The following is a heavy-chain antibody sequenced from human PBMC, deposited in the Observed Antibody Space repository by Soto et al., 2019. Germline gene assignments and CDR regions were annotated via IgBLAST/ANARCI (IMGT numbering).Heavy chain of an antibody. J-gene: IGHJ4*01. V-gene: IGHV3-23*01. CDR3: ALRQMVALDY. CDR1: GFTFSNYA. D-gene: IGHD2-15*01. Sequence: PGGFLRLSCAASGFTFSNYAMNWVRQAPGKGLEWVSVSGTTGNAFYGDSVKGRFTVSRDNSKNTLYLQMNSLRTEDTGVYYCALRQMVALDYWGHGTLVTAPQ. CDR2: SGTTGNA.